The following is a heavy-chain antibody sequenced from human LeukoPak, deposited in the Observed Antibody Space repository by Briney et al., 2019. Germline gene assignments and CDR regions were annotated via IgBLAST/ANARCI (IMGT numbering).Heavy chain of an antibody. Sequence: GGSLRLSCTASGFTFGDYAMSWVRQAPGKGVAWVGFIRSKAYGGTTEYAASVKGRFTISRDDSKSIAYLQMNSLKTEDTAVYYCTRDDEGIQATMNYWGQGTQVTVSS. CDR2: IRSKAYGGTT. CDR3: TRDDEGIQATMNY. V-gene: IGHV3-49*04. CDR1: GFTFGDYA. J-gene: IGHJ4*02. D-gene: IGHD5-24*01.